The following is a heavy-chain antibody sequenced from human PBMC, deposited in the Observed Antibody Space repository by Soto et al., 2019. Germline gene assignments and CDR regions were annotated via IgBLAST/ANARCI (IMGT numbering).Heavy chain of an antibody. D-gene: IGHD1-26*01. V-gene: IGHV3-48*02. CDR2: ISGSGGII. CDR1: GFTFSAYR. J-gene: IGHJ5*02. CDR3: ARSPMGGAPDL. Sequence: PGGSLRLSCAASGFTFSAYRIYWVRQAPGKGLQLVAYISGSGGIIDYTDSVKGRFTISRDNAQNSVYLQMHSLRDEDTAVYYCARSPMGGAPDLWGQGTLVTVSS.